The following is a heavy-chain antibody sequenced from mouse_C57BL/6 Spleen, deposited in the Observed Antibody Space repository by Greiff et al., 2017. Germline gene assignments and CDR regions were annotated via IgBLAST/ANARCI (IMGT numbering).Heavy chain of an antibody. CDR2: INPSNGGT. V-gene: IGHV1-53*01. CDR1: GYTFTSYW. CDR3: ARQGATSVSIY. Sequence: QVQLQQSGTELVKPGASVKLSCKASGYTFTSYWMNWVKQRPGQGLEWIGNINPSNGGTNYNEKFKSKATLTVDKSSSPASMQLRSLTSEDAAVNDCARQGATSVSIYWGQGTTLTVSS. D-gene: IGHD6-1*01. J-gene: IGHJ2*01.